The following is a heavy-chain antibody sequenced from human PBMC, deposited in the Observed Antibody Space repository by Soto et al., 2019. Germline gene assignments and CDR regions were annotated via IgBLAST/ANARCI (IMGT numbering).Heavy chain of an antibody. V-gene: IGHV1-69*13. CDR1: GGTFSSYA. D-gene: IGHD6-13*01. Sequence: SVKVSCKASGGTFSSYAISWVRQAPGQGLEWMGGIIPIIGTANYAQKFQGRVTITADESTSTAYMELSSLRSEDTAVYYCARGRVNYYYGMDVWGQGTTVTVSS. CDR2: IIPIIGTA. J-gene: IGHJ6*02. CDR3: ARGRVNYYYGMDV.